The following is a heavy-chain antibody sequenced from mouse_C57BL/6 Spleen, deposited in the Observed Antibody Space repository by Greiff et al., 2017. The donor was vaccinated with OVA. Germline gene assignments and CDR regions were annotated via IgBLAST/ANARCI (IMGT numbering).Heavy chain of an antibody. CDR3: TVRSYGNYGDY. D-gene: IGHD2-1*01. V-gene: IGHV14-4*01. CDR2: IDPENGDT. CDR1: GFNIKDDY. Sequence: VQLQQSGAELVRPGASVKLSCTASGFNIKDDYMHWVKQRPEQGLEWIGWIDPENGDTEYASKFQGKATITADTSSNTAYLQLSSLTSEDTAVYYCTVRSYGNYGDYWGQGTTLTVSS. J-gene: IGHJ2*01.